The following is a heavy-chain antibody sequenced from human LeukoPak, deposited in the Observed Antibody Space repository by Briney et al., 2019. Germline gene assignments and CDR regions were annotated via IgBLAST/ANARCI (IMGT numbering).Heavy chain of an antibody. CDR3: ASPGVYCSSTSCSQEDY. CDR2: IYHSGST. V-gene: IGHV4-30-2*01. D-gene: IGHD2-2*01. Sequence: SETLSLTCTVSGGSISSGGYYWGWIRQPPGKGREWIGYIYHSGSTYYNPSLKSRVTISVDRSKNQFSLKLSSVTAADTAVYYCASPGVYCSSTSCSQEDYWGQGTLVTVSS. CDR1: GGSISSGGYY. J-gene: IGHJ4*02.